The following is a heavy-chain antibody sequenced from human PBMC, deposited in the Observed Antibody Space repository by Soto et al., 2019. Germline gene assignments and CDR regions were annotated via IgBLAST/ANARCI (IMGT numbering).Heavy chain of an antibody. CDR1: GGSISSGGYS. J-gene: IGHJ5*02. CDR3: ARGIVVVPAAMPGYNWFEP. CDR2: IYHSGST. V-gene: IGHV4-30-2*01. D-gene: IGHD2-2*01. Sequence: SETLSLTCAVSGGSISSGGYSWSWIRQPPGKGLEWIGYIYHSGSTYYNPSLKSRVTISVDRSKNQFSLKLSSVTAADTAVYYCARGIVVVPAAMPGYNWFEPWGQGTLVTVSS.